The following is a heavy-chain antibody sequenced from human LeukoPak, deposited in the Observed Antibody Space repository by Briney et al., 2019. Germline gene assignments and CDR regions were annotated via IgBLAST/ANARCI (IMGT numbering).Heavy chain of an antibody. V-gene: IGHV3-23*01. CDR3: AKEPTGYSSGWYYFDY. J-gene: IGHJ4*02. CDR2: ISGSGGST. Sequence: GGSLRLSCAASGFTFSSYAMSGVRQAPGKGLEWVSGISGSGGSTYYADSVKGRFTISRDNSKNTLYLQMNSLRAEDTAVYYCAKEPTGYSSGWYYFDYWGQGTLVTVSS. D-gene: IGHD6-19*01. CDR1: GFTFSSYA.